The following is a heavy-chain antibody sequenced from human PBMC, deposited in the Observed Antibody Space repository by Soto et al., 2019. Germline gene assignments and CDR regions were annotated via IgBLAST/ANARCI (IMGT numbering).Heavy chain of an antibody. J-gene: IGHJ3*02. CDR3: ARDGTPRGGVAVAGEDDAFDI. D-gene: IGHD6-19*01. CDR1: GYTFTGYY. Sequence: ASVKVSCKASGYTFTGYYMHWVQQAPGQGLEWMGWINPNSGGTNYAQKFQGWVTMTRDTSISTAYMELSRLRSDDTAVYYCARDGTPRGGVAVAGEDDAFDIWGQGTMVTVSS. V-gene: IGHV1-2*04. CDR2: INPNSGGT.